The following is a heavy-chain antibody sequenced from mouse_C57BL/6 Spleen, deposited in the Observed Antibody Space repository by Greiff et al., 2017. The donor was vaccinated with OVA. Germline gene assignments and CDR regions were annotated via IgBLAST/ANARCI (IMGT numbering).Heavy chain of an antibody. CDR3: ASSGHYYAMDY. J-gene: IGHJ4*01. V-gene: IGHV5-17*01. D-gene: IGHD4-1*01. CDR2: LSSGSSTI. CDR1: GFTFSDYG. Sequence: EVMLVESGGGLVKPGGSLQLSCAASGFTFSDYGMHWVRQAPEKGLEWVAYLSSGSSTIYYADTVKGRFTISRDNAKNTLFLQMTSLRSEDTAMYYCASSGHYYAMDYWGQGTSVTVSS.